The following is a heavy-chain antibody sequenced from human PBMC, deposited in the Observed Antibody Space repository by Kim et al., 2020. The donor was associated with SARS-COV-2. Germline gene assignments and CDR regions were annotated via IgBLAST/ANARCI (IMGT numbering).Heavy chain of an antibody. CDR1: GGSFSGYY. Sequence: SETLSLTCAVYGGSFSGYYWSWIRQPPGKGLEWIGEINHSGSTNYNPSLKSRVTISVDTSKNQFSLKLSSVTAADTAVYYCARDKKQQLVHWLRVGYFDYWGQGTLVTVSS. D-gene: IGHD6-13*01. CDR3: ARDKKQQLVHWLRVGYFDY. CDR2: INHSGST. J-gene: IGHJ4*02. V-gene: IGHV4-34*01.